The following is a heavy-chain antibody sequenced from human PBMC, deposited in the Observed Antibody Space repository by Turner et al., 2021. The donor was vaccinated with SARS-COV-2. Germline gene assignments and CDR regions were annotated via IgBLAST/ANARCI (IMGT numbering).Heavy chain of an antibody. J-gene: IGHJ4*02. Sequence: QVQLVESGGGVVQPGRSLRLSCAASGFTFSTYGMHWVRQAPGKGLGWVAIISYDGSNKYYADSVKGRFTISRDNSKNTLYLQMSSLRAEDTAVYYCAKGPYYYYGSGSYYSLPLDYWGQGTLVTVS. CDR3: AKGPYYYYGSGSYYSLPLDY. D-gene: IGHD3-10*01. V-gene: IGHV3-30*18. CDR2: ISYDGSNK. CDR1: GFTFSTYG.